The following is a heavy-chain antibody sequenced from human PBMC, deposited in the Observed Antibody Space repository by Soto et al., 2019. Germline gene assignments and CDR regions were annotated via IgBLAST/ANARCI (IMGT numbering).Heavy chain of an antibody. CDR1: GFTFSNYW. J-gene: IGHJ4*02. V-gene: IGHV3-7*01. CDR3: ARGSSVYESSGYAFDY. D-gene: IGHD3-22*01. Sequence: EVQLVESGGGLVQPGGSLRLSCAASGFTFSNYWMSWVRQAPGKGLEWVANIKQDGSHKFYVDSVKGRFTMSRDNGKNSLYLQMSSLRAEDTAVYYCARGSSVYESSGYAFDYWGQGSLVTVSS. CDR2: IKQDGSHK.